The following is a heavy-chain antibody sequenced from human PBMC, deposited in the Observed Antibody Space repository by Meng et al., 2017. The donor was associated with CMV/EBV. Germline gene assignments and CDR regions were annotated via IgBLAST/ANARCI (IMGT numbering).Heavy chain of an antibody. CDR1: GFTFSSYA. D-gene: IGHD2-2*01. V-gene: IGHV3-23*01. CDR2: ISGSGGST. Sequence: GRSLRLSCAASGFTFSSYAMSWVRQAPGKGLEWVSAISGSGGSTYYADSVKGRFTISRDNSKNTLYLQMNSLRAEDTAVYYCAKDCFIGYCSSTSYYYYYGMDVWGQGTTVTVSS. J-gene: IGHJ6*02. CDR3: AKDCFIGYCSSTSYYYYYGMDV.